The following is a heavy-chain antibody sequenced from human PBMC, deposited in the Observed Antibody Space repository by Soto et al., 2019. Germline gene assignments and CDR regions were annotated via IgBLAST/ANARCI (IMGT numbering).Heavy chain of an antibody. CDR3: ARRLVGQGHDY. J-gene: IGHJ4*02. D-gene: IGHD2-15*01. CDR2: ISYSGNT. V-gene: IGHV4-39*01. CDR1: GGSISSSNYY. Sequence: QLQLQASGPGLVEPSETLSLPCAVSGGSISSSNYYWGWIRQPPGKGLERIGSISYSGNTYYNPTLNSRVPVSIITSTTQSPPTLSSVSAADTAVCFCARRLVGQGHDYWVQGTLVTVSS.